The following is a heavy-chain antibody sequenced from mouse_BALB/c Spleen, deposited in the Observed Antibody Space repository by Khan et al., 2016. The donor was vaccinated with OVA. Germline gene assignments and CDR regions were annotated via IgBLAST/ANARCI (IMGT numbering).Heavy chain of an antibody. V-gene: IGHV9-3-1*01. CDR3: ARFHGGY. J-gene: IGHJ2*01. Sequence: QIQLVQSGPELKKPGETVKISCKASGYTFTNYGMNWVKQAPGKGLKWMGWINTYTGEPTYADDFKGRFALSLEIYASLAYLQINNLKNEDTATYFCARFHGGYWGQGTTLTVSS. CDR1: GYTFTNYG. CDR2: INTYTGEP.